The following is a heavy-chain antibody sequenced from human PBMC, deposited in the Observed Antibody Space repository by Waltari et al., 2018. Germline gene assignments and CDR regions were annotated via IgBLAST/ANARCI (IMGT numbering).Heavy chain of an antibody. CDR3: ARLTVVSNNDY. CDR1: GFTFSSYW. V-gene: IGHV3-74*01. J-gene: IGHJ4*02. Sequence: EVQLVESGGGLVQPGGSLRLSCAASGFTFSSYWMPWVRQAPGEGLVWVLWINGDGTTKKYADSVKGRFTISRDNAKNTLYLQMNSLRAEDTAVYYCARLTVVSNNDYWGQGTLVTVSS. CDR2: INGDGTTK. D-gene: IGHD1-20*01.